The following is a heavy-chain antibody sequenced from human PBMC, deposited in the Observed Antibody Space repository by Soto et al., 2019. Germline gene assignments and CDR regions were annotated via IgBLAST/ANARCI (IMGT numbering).Heavy chain of an antibody. CDR2: IKSKTDGGTA. CDR3: STDIGIYGLDI. Sequence: EVQLVESGGSFVQPGGSLRLSCVASRFSFTNTWRSWVRQAPGKGPEWVGRIKSKTDGGTADYAAPVKGRFTISRDDSQNTLYLHMDSLKTEDTALYHCSTDIGIYGLDIWGQGITVTVSS. D-gene: IGHD1-26*01. V-gene: IGHV3-15*01. CDR1: RFSFTNTW. J-gene: IGHJ6*02.